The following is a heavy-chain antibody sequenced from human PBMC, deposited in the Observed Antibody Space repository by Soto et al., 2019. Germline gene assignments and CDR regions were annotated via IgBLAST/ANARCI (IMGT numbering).Heavy chain of an antibody. Sequence: GGSLRLSCAASGFIFENFDMSWVRQAPGKGLEWISSISGSGFKKYYADSVKGRFTISRDNSKSTVYLELNNLSAEDTAVYHCAKNQGVELVPLATVDWFDPWGQGSVVTVSS. CDR1: GFIFENFD. CDR2: ISGSGFKK. CDR3: AKNQGVELVPLATVDWFDP. D-gene: IGHD1-26*01. J-gene: IGHJ5*02. V-gene: IGHV3-23*01.